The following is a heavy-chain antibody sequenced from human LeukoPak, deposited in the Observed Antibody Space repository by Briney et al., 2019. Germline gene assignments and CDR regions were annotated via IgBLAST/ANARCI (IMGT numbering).Heavy chain of an antibody. D-gene: IGHD6-13*01. CDR2: ISSSSSTI. V-gene: IGHV3-48*01. Sequence: GGSLRLSCAASGFTFSSYSMNWVRQAPGKGLEWVSYISSSSSTIYYADSVKGRFTISRDNAKNSLYLQMNSLRAEDTAVYYCARRGIVAAAGTEGFDPWGQGTLVTVSS. J-gene: IGHJ5*02. CDR1: GFTFSSYS. CDR3: ARRGIVAAAGTEGFDP.